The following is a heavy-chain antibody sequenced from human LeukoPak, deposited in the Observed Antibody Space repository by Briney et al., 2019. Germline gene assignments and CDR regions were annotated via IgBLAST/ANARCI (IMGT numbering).Heavy chain of an antibody. V-gene: IGHV4-59*01. CDR2: IYYSGST. CDR1: GGSISSYY. J-gene: IGHJ3*02. CDR3: AREVGSYYDSSVGAFDI. Sequence: SETLSLTCTVSGGSISSYYWSWIRQPPGKGLEWIGYIYYSGSTNYNPSLKSRVTISVDTSKNQFSLKLSSVTAADTAVYYCAREVGSYYDSSVGAFDIWGQGTMVTVSS. D-gene: IGHD3-22*01.